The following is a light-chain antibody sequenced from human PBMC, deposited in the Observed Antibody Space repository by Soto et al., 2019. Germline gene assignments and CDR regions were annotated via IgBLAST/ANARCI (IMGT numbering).Light chain of an antibody. Sequence: EIVLTQSPATLSLSQGERATLSCRASQSVSRYLAWYQQRPGQAPRRLIYDISNRATGIPARFSGSGSGTDFTLTISSLESEDCAVYYCQHRTNWPPIFTFGPGTKVDSK. J-gene: IGKJ3*01. CDR3: QHRTNWPPIFT. CDR1: QSVSRY. CDR2: DIS. V-gene: IGKV3-11*01.